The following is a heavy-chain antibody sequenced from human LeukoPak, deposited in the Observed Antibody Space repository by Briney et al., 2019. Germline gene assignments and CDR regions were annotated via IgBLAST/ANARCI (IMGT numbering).Heavy chain of an antibody. V-gene: IGHV3-33*01. CDR3: ARAEGGSNLDH. CDR2: IWYDGSKK. CDR1: GFTFTNFG. J-gene: IGHJ4*02. Sequence: GGSLRLSCAASGFTFTNFGLHWVRQAPGKGLEWVAVIWYDGSKKYYVDSVKGRFTISRDTSKNTLYLQMNNLRAEDTAVYYCARAEGGSNLDHWGQGTLVTVSS. D-gene: IGHD1-26*01.